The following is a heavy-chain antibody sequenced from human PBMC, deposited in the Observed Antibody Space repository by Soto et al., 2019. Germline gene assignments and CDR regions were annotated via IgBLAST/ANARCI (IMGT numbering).Heavy chain of an antibody. CDR1: GFTVSSNY. V-gene: IGHV3-30-3*01. CDR2: ISYDGSNK. Sequence: VQLVESGGGLIQPGGSLRLSCAASGFTVSSNYMSWVRQAPGKGLEWVAVISYDGSNKYYADSVKGRFTISRDNSKNTLYLQMNSLRAEDTAVYYCARDRYCGGDCYPRYFDYWGQGTLVTVSS. D-gene: IGHD2-21*02. CDR3: ARDRYCGGDCYPRYFDY. J-gene: IGHJ4*02.